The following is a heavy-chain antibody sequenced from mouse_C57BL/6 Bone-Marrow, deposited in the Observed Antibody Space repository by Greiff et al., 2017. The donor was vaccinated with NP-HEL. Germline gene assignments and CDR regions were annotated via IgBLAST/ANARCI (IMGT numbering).Heavy chain of an antibody. J-gene: IGHJ4*01. CDR2: INPYNGGT. V-gene: IGHV1-19*01. CDR1: GYTFTDYY. CDR3: ERGGNYAMDY. Sequence: VQLQQSGPVLVKPGASVKMSCKASGYTFTDYYMNWVKQSHGKSLEWIGVINPYNGGTSYNQKFKGKATLTVDKSSSTAYMELNSLTSEDSAVYYCERGGNYAMDYWGQGTAVTVSA.